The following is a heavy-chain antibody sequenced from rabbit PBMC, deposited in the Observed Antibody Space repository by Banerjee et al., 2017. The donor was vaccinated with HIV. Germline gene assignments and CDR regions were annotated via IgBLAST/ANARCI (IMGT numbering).Heavy chain of an antibody. CDR2: IDPVFDTT. V-gene: IGHV1S7*01. J-gene: IGHJ3*01. D-gene: IGHD1-1*01. CDR3: AGAKNSAITRLDL. Sequence: QLKESGGGLVQPGGSLKLSCKASGFDFSSYYMNWVRQAPGKGLEWIGYIDPVFDTTYYASWVNGRFTISSHNAQNTLYLQLNSLTAADTATYFCAGAKNSAITRLDLWGPGTLVTVS. CDR1: GFDFSSYY.